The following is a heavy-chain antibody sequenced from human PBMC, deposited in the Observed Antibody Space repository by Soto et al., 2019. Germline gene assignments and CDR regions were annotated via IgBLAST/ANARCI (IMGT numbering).Heavy chain of an antibody. V-gene: IGHV4-59*01. Sequence: PSETLSLTCTVSGGSISSYDWSWIRQPPGRGLEWIWYIYYSWSTNYNPSLKSRVTISVDTSKNQYSLKLSSVTAADTAVYYCARGLRYYDILTGLYGMDVWGQGTTVTVSS. D-gene: IGHD3-9*01. CDR1: GGSISSYD. J-gene: IGHJ6*02. CDR3: ARGLRYYDILTGLYGMDV. CDR2: IYYSWST.